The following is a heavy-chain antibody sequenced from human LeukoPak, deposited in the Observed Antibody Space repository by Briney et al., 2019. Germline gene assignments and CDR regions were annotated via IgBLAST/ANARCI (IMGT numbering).Heavy chain of an antibody. CDR3: ATVNARYYFDS. CDR2: IKSKSDSATT. CDR1: GFTFRHTW. J-gene: IGHJ4*02. D-gene: IGHD2-8*01. V-gene: IGHV3-15*01. Sequence: GGSLRLSCAASGFTFRHTWMTWVRQAPGKGLEWIGRIKSKSDSATTDYAAPVQGRFTISRDDSRNTLNLQMNSLKAEDTGMYYCATVNARYYFDSWGQGTLVTVSS.